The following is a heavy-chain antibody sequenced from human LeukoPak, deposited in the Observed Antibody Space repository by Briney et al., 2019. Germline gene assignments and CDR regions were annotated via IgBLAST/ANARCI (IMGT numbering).Heavy chain of an antibody. D-gene: IGHD2-8*02. CDR3: AKPSGYSTGWFFDF. CDR1: GLSFSSYA. V-gene: IGHV3-23*01. Sequence: PGGSLRLSCAASGLSFSSYAMSWVRQAPGKGLEWVSSISGSGDNTYYVNSVKGRFIISRDNSKNTLCLQMNSLRAEDTAVFYCAKPSGYSTGWFFDFWGQGTLVTVSS. J-gene: IGHJ4*02. CDR2: ISGSGDNT.